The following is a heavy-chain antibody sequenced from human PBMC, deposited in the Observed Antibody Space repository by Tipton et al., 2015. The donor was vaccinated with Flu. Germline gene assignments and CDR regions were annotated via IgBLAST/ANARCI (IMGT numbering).Heavy chain of an antibody. J-gene: IGHJ4*02. CDR3: ARGFIRLCDY. CDR1: GFTFSSYE. D-gene: IGHD3-16*01. V-gene: IGHV3-48*03. CDR2: ITASGFDK. Sequence: GSLRLSCAASGFTFSSYEMNWVRQAPGKGLEWISYITASGFDKYYAGSVKGRFTVSRDNAKNSLYLQIDSLRAEDTAVYYCARGFIRLCDYWGQGTLVTVSS.